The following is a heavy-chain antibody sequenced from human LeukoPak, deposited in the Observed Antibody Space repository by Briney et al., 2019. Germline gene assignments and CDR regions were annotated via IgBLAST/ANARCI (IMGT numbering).Heavy chain of an antibody. D-gene: IGHD2-2*01. J-gene: IGHJ4*02. V-gene: IGHV3-21*01. Sequence: EGSLRLSCAASGFTFSTYSLSCGRQAPGKGLEWVASINNSVKDIYYAASVKGRFTISRDDAKNSLYLQMSSLRAGDTAVYYCARDGGGFVGYPLQVYYFDYWGQGTLVTVSS. CDR2: INNSVKDI. CDR3: ARDGGGFVGYPLQVYYFDY. CDR1: GFTFSTYS.